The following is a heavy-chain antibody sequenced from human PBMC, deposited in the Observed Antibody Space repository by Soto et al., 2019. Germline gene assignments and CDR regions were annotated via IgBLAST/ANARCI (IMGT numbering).Heavy chain of an antibody. D-gene: IGHD3-22*01. Sequence: EVQLLESGGGLVQPGGSLRLSCAASGFTFSNYAMSWVRQAPGKGLEWVSGIGGRATSAYYADSVKGRFAISRDNAYNTLFLQLNSLRAEVTAVYYCAKSRYYDSSGDYYDFWGQGTLVTVSS. CDR1: GFTFSNYA. CDR2: IGGRATSA. J-gene: IGHJ4*02. CDR3: AKSRYYDSSGDYYDF. V-gene: IGHV3-23*01.